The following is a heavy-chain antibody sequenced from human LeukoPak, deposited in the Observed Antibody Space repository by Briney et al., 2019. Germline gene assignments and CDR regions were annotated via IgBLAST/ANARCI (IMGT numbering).Heavy chain of an antibody. J-gene: IGHJ4*02. CDR3: ASREYSGHNDY. CDR2: IYHSGTT. D-gene: IGHD5-12*01. CDR1: GGSISSGGYS. V-gene: IGHV4-30-2*01. Sequence: SETLSLTCAVSGGSISSGGYSWGWIRQPPGKGLEWIGYIYHSGTTYYNPSLKSRVTISVDGSKNQFSLKLTSVTAADTAVYYCASREYSGHNDYWGQGTLVTVSS.